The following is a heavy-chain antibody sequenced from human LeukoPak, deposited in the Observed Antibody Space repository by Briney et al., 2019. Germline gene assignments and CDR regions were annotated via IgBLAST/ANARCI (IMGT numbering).Heavy chain of an antibody. CDR1: GYTFASYD. CDR3: ARTLRRHCSGGSCYSPHLDY. CDR2: MNPNSGNT. V-gene: IGHV1-8*01. Sequence: ASVKVSCKASGYTFASYDINWVRQAPGQGVEWMGWMNPNSGNTGYTQKFQGRVTMTGDTSITTAYMELSGLRSEDTAVYYCARTLRRHCSGGSCYSPHLDYWGQGTLVTVSS. D-gene: IGHD2-15*01. J-gene: IGHJ4*02.